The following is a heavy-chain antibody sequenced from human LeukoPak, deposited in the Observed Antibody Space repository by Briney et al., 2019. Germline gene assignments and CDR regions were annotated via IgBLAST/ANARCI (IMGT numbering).Heavy chain of an antibody. CDR1: GFTFSSYG. CDR2: ISYDGSNK. V-gene: IGHV3-30*18. Sequence: GGSLRLSCAASGFTFSSYGMHWVRQAPGKGLEWVAVISYDGSNKYYADSVKGRFTISRDNSKNTLYLQMNSLRAEDTAVYYCAKGSVAVAGIVDYWGRGTLVTVSS. D-gene: IGHD6-19*01. J-gene: IGHJ4*02. CDR3: AKGSVAVAGIVDY.